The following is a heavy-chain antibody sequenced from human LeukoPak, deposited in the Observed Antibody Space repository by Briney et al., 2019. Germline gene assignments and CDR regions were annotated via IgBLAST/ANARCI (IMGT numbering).Heavy chain of an antibody. Sequence: ASVKASCKASGYTFTSYYVHWVRQAPGQGLEWMGIINPKGGSTSYAQKFQGRVTMTRDTSTSTVYMELSSLRSEDTAMYYCTRGSGAGAAYYFDYWGQGTLVTVSS. CDR3: TRGSGAGAAYYFDY. CDR2: INPKGGST. CDR1: GYTFTSYY. D-gene: IGHD2-15*01. V-gene: IGHV1-46*01. J-gene: IGHJ4*02.